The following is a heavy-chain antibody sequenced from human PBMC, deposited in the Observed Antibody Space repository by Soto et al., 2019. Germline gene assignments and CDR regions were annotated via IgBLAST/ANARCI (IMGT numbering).Heavy chain of an antibody. CDR1: GFTFSNYA. Sequence: GGSLRLSCAASGFTFSNYAMTWVRQAPGKGLEWVSGISGSGGSTYYADSVKGRLTISRDNSKNTLYLQMSSLSAEDTAVYYCVKDRISSSYYYYGMDVWGQGTTVTVSS. D-gene: IGHD1-7*01. J-gene: IGHJ6*02. V-gene: IGHV3-23*01. CDR3: VKDRISSSYYYYGMDV. CDR2: ISGSGGST.